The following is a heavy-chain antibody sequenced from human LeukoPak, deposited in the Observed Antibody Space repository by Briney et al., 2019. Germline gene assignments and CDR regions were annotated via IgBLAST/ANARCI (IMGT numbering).Heavy chain of an antibody. J-gene: IGHJ4*02. CDR2: ISYSSSTI. V-gene: IGHV3-48*01. D-gene: IGHD4-17*01. Sequence: GGSLRPSCAASGFTFSSYSMNWARQAPGKGLEWVSYISYSSSTIYYADSVKGRFTISRDNGKNSLYLQMNSLRAEDTAVYYCARDRLHYGEYEKTFDYWGQGTLVTVSS. CDR3: ARDRLHYGEYEKTFDY. CDR1: GFTFSSYS.